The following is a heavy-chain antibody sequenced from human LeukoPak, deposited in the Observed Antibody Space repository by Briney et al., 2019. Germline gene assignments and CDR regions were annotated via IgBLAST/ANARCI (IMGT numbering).Heavy chain of an antibody. J-gene: IGHJ3*02. CDR3: AKEEAADGDAFDI. V-gene: IGHV3-30*18. D-gene: IGHD6-13*01. CDR2: ISYDGSNE. CDR1: GFTFSSYG. Sequence: PGGSLRLSRAASGFTFSSYGMHWVRQAPGKGLEWVTVISYDGSNEYFADSVKGRFTISRDNSKNTLYLQMSSLRAEDTAVYYCAKEEAADGDAFDIWGQGTMVTVSS.